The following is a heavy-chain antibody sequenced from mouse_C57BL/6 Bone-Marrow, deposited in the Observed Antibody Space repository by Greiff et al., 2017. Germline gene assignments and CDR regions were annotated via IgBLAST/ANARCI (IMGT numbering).Heavy chain of an antibody. V-gene: IGHV1-69*02. CDR1: GYTFTSYW. CDR2: IDPSDSYT. J-gene: IGHJ1*03. Sequence: QVQLQQPGAELVKPGASVKMSCKASGYTFTSYWITWVKQRPGQGLEWIGEIDPSDSYTNYNQKFKGKATLTVDTSSSTAYMQLSSLTSEDSAVYYCARESRWYFDVWGRGTTVTVSS. CDR3: ARESRWYFDV.